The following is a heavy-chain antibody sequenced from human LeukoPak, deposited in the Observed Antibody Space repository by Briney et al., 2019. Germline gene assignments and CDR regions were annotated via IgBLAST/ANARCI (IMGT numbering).Heavy chain of an antibody. CDR2: ISNTGSDT. V-gene: IGHV3-23*01. D-gene: IGHD3-10*01. CDR1: VFTFSNYA. CDR3: AKVPHSDCGSRRPPLLDV. J-gene: IGHJ6*01. Sequence: GGFLRLSCAASVFTFSNYAMSWVRQAPGKGLEWVSTISNTGSDTYYADSVKGRFTISRDNNANTLYLQMDYPRAADTAIYYCAKVPHSDCGSRRPPLLDVWGQGTTVVVSS.